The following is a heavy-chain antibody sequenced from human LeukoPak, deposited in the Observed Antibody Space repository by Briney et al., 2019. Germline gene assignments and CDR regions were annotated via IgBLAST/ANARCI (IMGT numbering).Heavy chain of an antibody. CDR3: ARDYDSGGYYPIRN. V-gene: IGHV1-69*04. Sequence: SSVKVSCKASGGTFSSDAISWVRQAPGQLLEWMGRIIPILGKANYAQKFQGRVTITADRSTGTAYMELSSLRSEDTAVYYCARDYDSGGYYPIRNWGQGTLVTVSS. CDR2: IIPILGKA. J-gene: IGHJ4*02. D-gene: IGHD3-22*01. CDR1: GGTFSSDA.